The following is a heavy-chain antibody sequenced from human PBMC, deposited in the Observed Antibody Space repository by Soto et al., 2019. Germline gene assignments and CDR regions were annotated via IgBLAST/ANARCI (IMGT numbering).Heavy chain of an antibody. D-gene: IGHD3-10*01. CDR3: ATLPLYGSGFDC. CDR1: GFTFDDYA. CDR2: ISWNGAAT. V-gene: IGHV3-9*01. J-gene: IGHJ4*02. Sequence: EAHLVESGGGLVQPGRSLRLSCVASGFTFDDYAIHWVRQAPGKGLEWVSGISWNGAATGYADSVKGRFTISRDNAKNSLQMQMSSLRTEDTAIYYCATLPLYGSGFDCWGQGTLVTVSS.